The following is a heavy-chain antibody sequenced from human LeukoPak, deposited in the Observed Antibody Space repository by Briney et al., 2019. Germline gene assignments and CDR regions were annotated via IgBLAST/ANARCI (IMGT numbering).Heavy chain of an antibody. Sequence: GGSLRLSCAAPGLIFSTYAMSWVRQAPGKGLEWVSSISGSGGSTYYADPVKGRFTTSRDNSKNTLYLQMNSLRAEDTAVYYCAKDKDKRNFDYWGQGTLVTVSS. CDR2: ISGSGGST. V-gene: IGHV3-23*01. CDR3: AKDKDKRNFDY. D-gene: IGHD2-15*01. J-gene: IGHJ4*02. CDR1: GLIFSTYA.